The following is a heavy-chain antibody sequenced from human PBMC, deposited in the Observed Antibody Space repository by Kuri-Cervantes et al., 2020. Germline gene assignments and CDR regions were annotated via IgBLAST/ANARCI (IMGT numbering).Heavy chain of an antibody. CDR1: GYTFTSYA. CDR3: ARANVAGFLGGFDP. J-gene: IGHJ5*02. CDR2: INTGNGNT. Sequence: ASVQDSCKATGYTFTSYAMHWVRPAPGQRLEWMGWINTGNGNTKYSQKFQGRVTITRDTYASTAYMELSSLRSEDTAVYYCARANVAGFLGGFDPWGQGTLVTVSS. D-gene: IGHD6-19*01. V-gene: IGHV1-3*04.